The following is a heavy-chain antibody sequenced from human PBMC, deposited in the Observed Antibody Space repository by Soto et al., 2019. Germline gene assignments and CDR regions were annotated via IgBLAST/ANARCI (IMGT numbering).Heavy chain of an antibody. V-gene: IGHV2-5*01. CDR2: IYWNDDK. J-gene: IGHJ4*02. CDR1: GFSLSTSGVG. CDR3: AHIVDAELWFSPYYFDY. D-gene: IGHD5-18*01. Sequence: QITLKESGPTLVKPTQTLTLTCTFSGFSLSTSGVGVGWIRQPPGTALEWLALIYWNDDKRYSPSLKSRLTITKDTSKNQVVLTMTNMDPVDTATYYCAHIVDAELWFSPYYFDYWGQGTLVTVSS.